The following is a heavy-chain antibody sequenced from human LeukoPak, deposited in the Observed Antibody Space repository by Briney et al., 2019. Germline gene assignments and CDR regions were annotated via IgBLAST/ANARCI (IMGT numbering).Heavy chain of an antibody. D-gene: IGHD3-22*01. CDR1: GFTFSTYW. CDR2: IRQDGSKI. J-gene: IGHJ4*02. V-gene: IGHV3-7*01. Sequence: GGSLRLSCAASGFTFSTYWMSWVRQAPGKGLEWVANIRQDGSKIYYVDSVKGRFTISRDNAKNSLYLQMNNLRAEDTAVYYCAKLDYYDTSVYYYDYFDYWGQGTLVTVSS. CDR3: AKLDYYDTSVYYYDYFDY.